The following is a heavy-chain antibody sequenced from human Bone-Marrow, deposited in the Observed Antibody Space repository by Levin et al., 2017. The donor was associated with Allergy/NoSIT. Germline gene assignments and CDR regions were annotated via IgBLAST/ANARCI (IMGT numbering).Heavy chain of an antibody. J-gene: IGHJ6*03. CDR2: ISGSGGST. CDR1: GFTFSSYA. D-gene: IGHD5-12*01. CDR3: TYSGYDQNYYYYMDV. V-gene: IGHV3-23*01. Sequence: LSLTCAASGFTFSSYAMSWVRQAPGKGLEWVSAISGSGGSTYYADSVKGRFTISRDNSKNTLYLQMNSLRAEDTAVYYCTYSGYDQNYYYYMDVWGKGTTVTVSS.